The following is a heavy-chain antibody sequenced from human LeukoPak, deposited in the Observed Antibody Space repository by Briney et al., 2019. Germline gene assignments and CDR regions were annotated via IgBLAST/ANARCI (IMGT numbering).Heavy chain of an antibody. J-gene: IGHJ4*02. CDR1: GGSFSGYY. D-gene: IGHD6-19*01. CDR3: ARLIAVAGTLSFFDY. V-gene: IGHV4-34*01. CDR2: INHSGST. Sequence: PSETLSLTCAVYGGSFSGYYWSWIREPPGKGLEWIGEINHSGSTNYNSSLKSRVTISVDTSKNQFSLKLNSVTAADTAVYYCARLIAVAGTLSFFDYWGQGILVTVSS.